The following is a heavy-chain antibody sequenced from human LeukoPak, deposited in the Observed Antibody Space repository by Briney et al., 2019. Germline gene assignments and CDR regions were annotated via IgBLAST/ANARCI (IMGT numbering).Heavy chain of an antibody. Sequence: SETLSLTCSVSGGSISGGNYYWSWIRQPAGKGLEWIGRIYTTGYTNYNPPLKNRITISLDTSENRFSLKLTSVTAADTALYYCARGPMARHAFDFWGQGTMVTVSS. CDR1: GGSISGGNYY. CDR2: IYTTGYT. D-gene: IGHD3-10*01. J-gene: IGHJ3*01. CDR3: ARGPMARHAFDF. V-gene: IGHV4-61*02.